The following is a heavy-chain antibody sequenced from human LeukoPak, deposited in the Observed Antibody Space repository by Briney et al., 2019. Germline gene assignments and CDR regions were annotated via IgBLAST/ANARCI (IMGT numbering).Heavy chain of an antibody. Sequence: PGGSLRLSCAASGFTFSSYAMSWVRQAPGKGLEWVSVISGSGGSTDYADSVKGRFTISRDNSKNTLYLQMNSLRAEDTAVYYCAGMGSSGWYWGYFDYWGQGTLVTVSS. CDR2: ISGSGGST. D-gene: IGHD6-19*01. CDR3: AGMGSSGWYWGYFDY. V-gene: IGHV3-23*01. J-gene: IGHJ4*02. CDR1: GFTFSSYA.